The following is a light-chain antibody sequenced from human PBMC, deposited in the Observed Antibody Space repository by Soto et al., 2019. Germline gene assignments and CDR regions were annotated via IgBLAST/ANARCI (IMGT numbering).Light chain of an antibody. V-gene: IGKV4-1*01. Sequence: DIVLTQSPDSLAVSLGERATINCKSSQSLLYTVNNKSYLSWYQQKPRQPPKLLIYWASTRESGVPDRFSGSGSGTDFTLTINGLQAEDVAVYYCQQYFSTPSFGQGTKVEIK. CDR3: QQYFSTPS. CDR2: WAS. J-gene: IGKJ1*01. CDR1: QSLLYTVNNKSY.